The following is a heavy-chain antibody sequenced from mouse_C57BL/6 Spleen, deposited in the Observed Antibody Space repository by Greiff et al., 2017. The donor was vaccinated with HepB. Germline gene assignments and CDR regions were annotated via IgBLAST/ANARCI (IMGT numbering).Heavy chain of an antibody. CDR1: GYTFTSYW. CDR2: IDPSDSET. D-gene: IGHD1-1*01. CDR3: AILLYYYGSSYYAMDY. Sequence: QVQLQQPGAELVRPGSSVKLSCKASGYTFTSYWMHWVKQRPIQGLEWIGNIDPSDSETHYNQKFKDKATLTVDKSSSTAYMQLSSLTSEDSAVYYCAILLYYYGSSYYAMDYWGQGTSVTVSS. J-gene: IGHJ4*01. V-gene: IGHV1-52*01.